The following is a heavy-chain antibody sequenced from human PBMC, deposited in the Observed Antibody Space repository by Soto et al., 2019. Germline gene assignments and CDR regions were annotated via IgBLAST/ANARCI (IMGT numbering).Heavy chain of an antibody. CDR1: GGSISTSSYY. D-gene: IGHD1-26*01. CDR2: IYYSGST. V-gene: IGHV4-39*01. CDR3: ARHVVGATWAVDY. Sequence: QLQLQESGPGLVKPSETLSLTCTVSGGSISTSSYYWGWIRQPPGKGLEWIGRIYYSGSTYYNPSLKSRVTISVDTSNNQFSLKLSSVTAADTAVYYCARHVVGATWAVDYWGQGTLVTVSS. J-gene: IGHJ4*02.